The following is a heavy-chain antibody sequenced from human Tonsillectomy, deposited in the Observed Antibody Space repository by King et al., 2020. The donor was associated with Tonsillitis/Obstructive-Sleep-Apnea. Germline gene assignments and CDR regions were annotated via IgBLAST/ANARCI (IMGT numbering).Heavy chain of an antibody. J-gene: IGHJ1*01. CDR2: IKQDGSEE. CDR3: AGGVGFGKGGAEYLQH. D-gene: IGHD3-10*01. CDR1: GFTFSSYW. Sequence: EVQLVESGGGLVQPGGSLRLSCAASGFTFSSYWMSWVRQAPGKGLEWVANIKQDGSEEYYVDSVKGRFTISRDNAKKSLYLQMSSLGAEDTAVYYCAGGVGFGKGGAEYLQHWGHGTLVTVSS. V-gene: IGHV3-7*04.